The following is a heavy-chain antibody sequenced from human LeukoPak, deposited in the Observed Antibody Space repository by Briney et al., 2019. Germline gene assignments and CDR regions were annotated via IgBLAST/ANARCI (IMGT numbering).Heavy chain of an antibody. Sequence: PGGSLRLSCAASGFTFSSYWMSWVRQAPGKGLEWVANIKQDGSEKYYVDSVKGRFTISRDNAKNSLYLQMNSLRVEDTAVYYCARLSSGWLSDAFDIWGQGTMVTVSS. D-gene: IGHD6-19*01. CDR3: ARLSSGWLSDAFDI. CDR2: IKQDGSEK. J-gene: IGHJ3*02. V-gene: IGHV3-7*03. CDR1: GFTFSSYW.